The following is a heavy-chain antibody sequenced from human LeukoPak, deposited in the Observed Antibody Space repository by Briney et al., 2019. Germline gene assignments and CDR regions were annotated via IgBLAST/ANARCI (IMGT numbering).Heavy chain of an antibody. CDR3: AKSGIWSSYCFDN. D-gene: IGHD6-13*01. V-gene: IGHV3-23*01. CDR2: ISGNGDTT. J-gene: IGHJ4*02. Sequence: GGSLRLSCAASGFTFSGYAMSWVRQAPGKGLEWVSSISGNGDTTHYADSVKGRFTISRDNSKNTLYLQMNSLSVEDTAAYYCAKSGIWSSYCFDNWGQGTLATVSS. CDR1: GFTFSGYA.